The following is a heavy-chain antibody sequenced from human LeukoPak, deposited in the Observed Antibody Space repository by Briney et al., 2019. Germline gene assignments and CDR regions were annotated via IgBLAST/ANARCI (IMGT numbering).Heavy chain of an antibody. CDR1: GGSISGYY. CDR2: IYYSGST. V-gene: IGHV4-59*08. CDR3: ARHLGSNSGSYYRPFDY. Sequence: PSETLSLTCTVSGGSISGYYWSWIRQPPGKGLEWIGYIYYSGSTNYNPSLKSRVSISVDTSKNQFSLKLSSVTAADTAVYYCARHLGSNSGSYYRPFDYWGQGTLVTVSS. J-gene: IGHJ4*02. D-gene: IGHD1-26*01.